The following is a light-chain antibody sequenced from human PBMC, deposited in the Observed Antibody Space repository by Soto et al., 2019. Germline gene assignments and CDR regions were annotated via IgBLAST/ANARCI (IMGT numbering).Light chain of an antibody. J-gene: IGLJ2*01. Sequence: QSVLTQPPSASGTPGQRVTISCSGSSSNIGTNTVNWYQQLPRTAPKLLIYSNDQRPSGVPDRFSGSKSGTSASLAISGLQSADEADYYCAAWDDSLNGVVCGGGTKLTV. CDR1: SSNIGTNT. CDR3: AAWDDSLNGVV. V-gene: IGLV1-44*01. CDR2: SND.